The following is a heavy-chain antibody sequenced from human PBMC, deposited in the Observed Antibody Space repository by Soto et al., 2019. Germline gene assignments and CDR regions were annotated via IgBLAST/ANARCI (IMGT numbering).Heavy chain of an antibody. CDR1: GYTFTSYD. CDR2: ISAYNGNT. CDR3: ARHFLGYCSSTSCLGAFDI. V-gene: IGHV1-18*01. Sequence: ASVKVSCKASGYTFTSYDINWVRQATGQGLEWMGWISAYNGNTNYAQKLQGRVTMTTDTSTSTAYMELRSLRSDDTAVYYCARHFLGYCSSTSCLGAFDIWGQGTMVTVSS. J-gene: IGHJ3*02. D-gene: IGHD2-2*01.